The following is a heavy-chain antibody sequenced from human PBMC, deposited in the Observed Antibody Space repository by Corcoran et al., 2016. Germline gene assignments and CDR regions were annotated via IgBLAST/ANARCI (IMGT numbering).Heavy chain of an antibody. CDR1: AFTFSTYG. CDR2: ISYDGSNK. V-gene: IGHV3-30*18. J-gene: IGHJ6*02. D-gene: IGHD3-16*02. CDR3: AKDLRRLSSDYYYGMDV. Sequence: QVQLVESGGGVVQPGRSLRLSCAASAFTFSTYGMHWVRQAPGTGLEWVAVISYDGSNKYYADSVKGRFTISRDNSKNTMYLQMNSLRAEDTAVYYCAKDLRRLSSDYYYGMDVWGQGTTVTVSS.